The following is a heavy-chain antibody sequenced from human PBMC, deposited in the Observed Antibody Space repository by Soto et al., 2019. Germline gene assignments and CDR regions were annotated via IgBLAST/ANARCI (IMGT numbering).Heavy chain of an antibody. CDR2: IYYSGST. Sequence: SETLSLTCTVSGGSISSYYWSWIRQPPGKGLEWIGYIYYSGSTNYNPSLKSRVTISVDTSKNQFSLKLSSVTAADTAVYYCARGDCSGGSCYFDYWGQGTLVTVSS. V-gene: IGHV4-59*01. CDR1: GGSISSYY. J-gene: IGHJ4*02. CDR3: ARGDCSGGSCYFDY. D-gene: IGHD2-15*01.